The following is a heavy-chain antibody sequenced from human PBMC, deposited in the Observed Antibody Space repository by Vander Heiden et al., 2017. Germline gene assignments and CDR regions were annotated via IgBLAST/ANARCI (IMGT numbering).Heavy chain of an antibody. Sequence: QVQLWQSGAEAKTPGASLKVSCKASGHTFTGYYMHWVRQAPGQGLEWMGWINPNSGGTNYAQKFQGRVTMTRDTSISTAYMELSRLRSDDTAVYYCARNLAVAGTVNLYYWGQGTLVTVSS. D-gene: IGHD6-19*01. J-gene: IGHJ4*02. CDR1: GHTFTGYY. CDR3: ARNLAVAGTVNLYY. V-gene: IGHV1-2*02. CDR2: INPNSGGT.